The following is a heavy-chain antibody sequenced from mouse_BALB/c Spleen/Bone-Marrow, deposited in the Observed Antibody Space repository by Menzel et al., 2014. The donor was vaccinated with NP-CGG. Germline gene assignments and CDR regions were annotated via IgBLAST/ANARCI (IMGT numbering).Heavy chain of an antibody. CDR2: ISSGSSTI. D-gene: IGHD1-1*01. Sequence: VQLKESGGGLVQPGGSRKLSCAASGFTFSSFGMHWVRQAPEKGLEWVAYISSGSSTIYYADTVMGRFTISRDNPKNTLFLQMTSLRSEDTAMYYCARSGSSSGYFDYWGQSTTLPVSS. J-gene: IGHJ2*01. CDR3: ARSGSSSGYFDY. V-gene: IGHV5-17*02. CDR1: GFTFSSFG.